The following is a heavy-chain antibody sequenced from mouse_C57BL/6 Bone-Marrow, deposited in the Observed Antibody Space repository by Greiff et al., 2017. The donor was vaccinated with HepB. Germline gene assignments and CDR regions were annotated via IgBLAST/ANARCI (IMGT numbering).Heavy chain of an antibody. Sequence: QVHVKQPGAELVKPGASVKLSCKASGYTFTSYWMHWVKQRPGQGLEWIGMIHPNSGSTNYNEKFKSKATLTVDKSSSTAYMQLSSLTSEDSAVYYCARSYPAYFDYWGQGTTLTVSS. CDR1: GYTFTSYW. CDR3: ARSYPAYFDY. V-gene: IGHV1-64*01. CDR2: IHPNSGST. J-gene: IGHJ2*01.